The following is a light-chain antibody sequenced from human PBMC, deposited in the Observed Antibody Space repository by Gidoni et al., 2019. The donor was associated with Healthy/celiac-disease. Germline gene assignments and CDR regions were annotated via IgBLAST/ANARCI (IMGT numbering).Light chain of an antibody. J-gene: IGKJ1*01. V-gene: IGKV3-20*01. Sequence: DMVLTQSPGTLSLSPGERATLSCRASQRVSSSYLAWYQQKPGQAPRPLIYGASSRATGIPDRFRGSGSGTDFTLTISSLEPEDFAVYYCQQYGSSPRTFGQGTKVEIK. CDR1: QRVSSSY. CDR3: QQYGSSPRT. CDR2: GAS.